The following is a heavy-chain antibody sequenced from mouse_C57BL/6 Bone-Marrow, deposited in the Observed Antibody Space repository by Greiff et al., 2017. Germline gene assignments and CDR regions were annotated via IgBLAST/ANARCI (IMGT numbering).Heavy chain of an antibody. J-gene: IGHJ3*01. CDR2: IYPRSGNT. V-gene: IGHV1-81*01. Sequence: QVQLQQSGAELARPGASVKLSCKASGYTFTSYGISWVKQRTGQGLEWIGEIYPRSGNTYYNEKFKGKATLTADKSSSTAYMELRSLTSEDTAVYFCARDYYGSSYRFADWGQGTLVTVSA. D-gene: IGHD1-1*01. CDR1: GYTFTSYG. CDR3: ARDYYGSSYRFAD.